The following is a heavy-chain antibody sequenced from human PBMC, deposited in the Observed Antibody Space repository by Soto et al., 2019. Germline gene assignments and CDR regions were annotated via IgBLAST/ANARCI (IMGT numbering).Heavy chain of an antibody. J-gene: IGHJ6*02. CDR1: GFTLSGFA. CDR2: ISNDGTNQ. Sequence: QMQLVESGGGVVQPVRSLRLSCDASGFTLSGFAMHWVRQAPGQGLEWVAVISNDGTNQYYSESVKGRFTISRDNSKNTLYLQMNNLRAEDTAVYYCARDHLILPAHDFFYGSDVWGQGAKVTVSS. V-gene: IGHV3-30*03. CDR3: ARDHLILPAHDFFYGSDV. D-gene: IGHD2-21*02.